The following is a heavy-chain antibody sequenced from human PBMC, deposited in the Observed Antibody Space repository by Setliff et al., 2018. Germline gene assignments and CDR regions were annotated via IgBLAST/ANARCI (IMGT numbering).Heavy chain of an antibody. CDR3: AKGRGTVYYYMDV. CDR1: GFTFSNYA. J-gene: IGHJ6*03. CDR2: ITDSGSDT. D-gene: IGHD3-10*01. Sequence: GGSLRLSCAASGFTFSNYAMSWVRQAPGEGLEWVSAITDSGSDTYHADSVKGRFTISRGNSKSTLYLQMNSLRAEDTAVYYCAKGRGTVYYYMDVWGKGTTVTVSS. V-gene: IGHV3-23*01.